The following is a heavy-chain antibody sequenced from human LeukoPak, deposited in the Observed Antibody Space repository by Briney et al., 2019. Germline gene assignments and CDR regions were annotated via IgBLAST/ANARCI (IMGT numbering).Heavy chain of an antibody. CDR3: AKDKDPWKSTSISDFDY. D-gene: IGHD1-1*01. V-gene: IGHV3-30*02. CDR2: IRYDGSNK. J-gene: IGHJ4*02. Sequence: GGSLRLSCAASGFTFSTYGMHWVRQAPGKGLEWVAFIRYDGSNKYYADSVKGRFTISRDNSKNTLYLQVNSLRAEDTAVYFCAKDKDPWKSTSISDFDYWGQGTLVTVSS. CDR1: GFTFSTYG.